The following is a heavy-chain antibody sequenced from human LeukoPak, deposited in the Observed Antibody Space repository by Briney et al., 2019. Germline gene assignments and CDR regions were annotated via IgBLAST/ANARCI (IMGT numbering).Heavy chain of an antibody. CDR1: GFTFSKFG. J-gene: IGHJ4*02. CDR2: VWNDGSKN. CDR3: AKDWSLGYGCLDY. V-gene: IGHV3-33*06. D-gene: IGHD5-12*01. Sequence: RGSLRLSCAASGFTFSKFGMHWVRQTPGKGLEWVALVWNDGSKNYYADSVKGRFTISRDNSKDTLYLLLNSLRAEDTAVYYCAKDWSLGYGCLDYWGQGTLVTVSS.